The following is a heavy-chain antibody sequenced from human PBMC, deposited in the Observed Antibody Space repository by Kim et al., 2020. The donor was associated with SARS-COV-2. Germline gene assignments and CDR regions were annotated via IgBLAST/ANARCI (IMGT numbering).Heavy chain of an antibody. Sequence: RVTISVDTSKNQFSLKLSSVTAADTAVYYCARLGGRYYGSGSYYNSPMDVWGQGTTVTVSS. D-gene: IGHD3-10*01. V-gene: IGHV4-39*01. CDR3: ARLGGRYYGSGSYYNSPMDV. J-gene: IGHJ6*02.